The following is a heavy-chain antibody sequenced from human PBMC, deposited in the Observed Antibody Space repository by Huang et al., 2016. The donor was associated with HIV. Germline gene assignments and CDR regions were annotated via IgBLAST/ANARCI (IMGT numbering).Heavy chain of an antibody. CDR2: INHSGNT. CDR3: TRRYNSRRDY. J-gene: IGHJ4*02. Sequence: QVQLEQWGAGLLKASETLSLTCAVYGGSFSGYYWNWLRQAPGKGLEWVGEINHSGNTNYNPSLKSRANMSVDTAKSQFSLYLTSLSAADTGTYFCTRRYNSRRDYWGRGTLVTVHS. D-gene: IGHD3-22*01. CDR1: GGSFSGYY. V-gene: IGHV4-34*02.